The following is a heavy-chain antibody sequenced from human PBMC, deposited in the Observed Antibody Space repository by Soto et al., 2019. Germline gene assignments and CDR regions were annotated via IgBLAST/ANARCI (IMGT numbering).Heavy chain of an antibody. CDR2: IKSKIDGGTS. J-gene: IGHJ6*02. D-gene: IGHD2-8*01. CDR3: ATMGHCSNGVCSYYYYGMDV. CDR1: GFTFSHAW. Sequence: EVQLVESGGGLVKPGGSLRLSCGASGFTFSHAWMNWVRQAPGKGLEWVGRIKSKIDGGTSDYAAPVKGRFSISRDDSKDTLFLQMNSLNTEDTAVYFCATMGHCSNGVCSYYYYGMDVWGLGTTVTVSS. V-gene: IGHV3-15*07.